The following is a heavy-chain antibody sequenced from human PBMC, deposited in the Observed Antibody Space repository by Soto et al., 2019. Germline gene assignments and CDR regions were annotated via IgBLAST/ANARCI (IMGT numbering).Heavy chain of an antibody. CDR1: GGSITDSY. Sequence: SETLSLTCTVSGGSITDSYWTWIRQSAGKGLEWIGYIRNTGNTDYNPSVKTRVAISMDTSKNQLFLTLSSVTAADTAVYYCVRLNRQWYPDYWGRGTLVTVSS. CDR3: VRLNRQWYPDY. V-gene: IGHV4-59*01. J-gene: IGHJ4*02. D-gene: IGHD2-2*01. CDR2: IRNTGNT.